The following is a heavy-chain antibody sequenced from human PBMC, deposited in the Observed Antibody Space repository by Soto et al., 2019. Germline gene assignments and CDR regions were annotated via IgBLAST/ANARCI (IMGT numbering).Heavy chain of an antibody. CDR3: ARFTFGGVINNWFDP. D-gene: IGHD3-16*02. J-gene: IGHJ5*02. CDR2: IYYSGST. CDR1: GGSTSSYY. V-gene: IGHV4-59*01. Sequence: SETLSLTCTVSGGSTSSYYWSWIRQPPGKGLEWIGYIYYSGSTNYNPSLKSRVTISVDTSKNQFSLKLSSVTAADTAVYYCARFTFGGVINNWFDPWGQGTLVTVSS.